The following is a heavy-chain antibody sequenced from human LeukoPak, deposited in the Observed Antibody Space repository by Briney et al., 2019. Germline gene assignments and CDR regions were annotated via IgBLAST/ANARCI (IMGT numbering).Heavy chain of an antibody. Sequence: ASVKVSCKASGYTFTSYDINWVRQATGQGLEWMGWMNPNSGNTGYAQKFQGRVTMTRNTSISTAYMELSSLRSEDTAVYYCARDVRGYCSGGSCYGGMNWFDPWGQGTLVTVSS. V-gene: IGHV1-8*01. CDR2: MNPNSGNT. CDR1: GYTFTSYD. CDR3: ARDVRGYCSGGSCYGGMNWFDP. J-gene: IGHJ5*02. D-gene: IGHD2-15*01.